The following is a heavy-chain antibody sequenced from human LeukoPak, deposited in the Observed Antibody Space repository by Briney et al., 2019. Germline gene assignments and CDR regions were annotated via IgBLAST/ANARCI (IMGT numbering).Heavy chain of an antibody. CDR3: ARRRYYDSSGYLE. Sequence: SETLSLTCTIFGDSVSRSDSYWDWIRQPPGKGLEWIGTIYYSGRTYYSPSLKSRVTLSVDMSNNQFSLTLSSVTAADTASYFCARRRYYDSSGYLEWGQGTLVTVPS. D-gene: IGHD3-22*01. V-gene: IGHV4-39*01. CDR1: GDSVSRSDSY. J-gene: IGHJ1*01. CDR2: IYYSGRT.